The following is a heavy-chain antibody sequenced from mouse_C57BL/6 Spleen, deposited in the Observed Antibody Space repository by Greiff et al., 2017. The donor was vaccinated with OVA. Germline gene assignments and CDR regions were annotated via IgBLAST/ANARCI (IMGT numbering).Heavy chain of an antibody. J-gene: IGHJ3*01. CDR1: GYTFTSYW. CDR3: ARRGLYKGGWFAY. Sequence: QVQLQQPGAELVKPGASVKMSCKASGYTFTSYWITWVKQRPGQGLEWIGDIYPGSGSTNYNEKFKSKATLTVDTSSRTAYMQLSSLTSEDSAVYYGARRGLYKGGWFAYWGQGTLVTVSA. D-gene: IGHD1-3*01. CDR2: IYPGSGST. V-gene: IGHV1-55*01.